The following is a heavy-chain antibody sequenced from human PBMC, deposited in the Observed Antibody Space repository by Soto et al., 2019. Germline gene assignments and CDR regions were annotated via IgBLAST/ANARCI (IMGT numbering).Heavy chain of an antibody. CDR3: ARWPAGYYYYGMDV. CDR2: MNPNSGNT. V-gene: IGHV1-8*01. J-gene: IGHJ6*02. Sequence: QVQLVQSGAEVKKPGASVKVSCKASGYTCTSYDINWVRQATGQGLEWMGWMNPNSGNTGYAQKFQGRVTMTRNTSISTAYMELSSLRSEDTAVYYCARWPAGYYYYGMDVWGQGTTVTVSS. CDR1: GYTCTSYD. D-gene: IGHD1-1*01.